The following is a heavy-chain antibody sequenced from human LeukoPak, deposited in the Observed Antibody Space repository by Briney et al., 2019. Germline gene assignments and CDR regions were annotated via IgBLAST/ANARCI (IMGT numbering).Heavy chain of an antibody. Sequence: GGSLRLSCAVSGFTFNTYWMSWVRQAPGKGLKWVAIIKQDGSETYYVDSVKGRFAISRDNTKSSLYLQMNSLRAEDTAVYYCARDRRGSGWYFDYWGQGALVSVSS. D-gene: IGHD6-19*01. CDR3: ARDRRGSGWYFDY. V-gene: IGHV3-7*03. J-gene: IGHJ4*02. CDR1: GFTFNTYW. CDR2: IKQDGSET.